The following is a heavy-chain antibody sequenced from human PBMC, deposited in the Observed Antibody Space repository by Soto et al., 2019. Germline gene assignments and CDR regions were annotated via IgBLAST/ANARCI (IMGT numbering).Heavy chain of an antibody. V-gene: IGHV3-30-3*01. CDR3: ARDIGCSSTSCYLWLASGDYYYYGMDV. J-gene: IGHJ6*02. Sequence: QVQLVESGGGVVQPGRSLRLSCAASGFTFSSYAMHWVRQAPGKGLEWVAVISYDGSNKYYADSVKGRFTISRDNSKNPLYLKMNSLRAEDTAVYYCARDIGCSSTSCYLWLASGDYYYYGMDVWGQGTTVTVSS. CDR1: GFTFSSYA. D-gene: IGHD2-2*01. CDR2: ISYDGSNK.